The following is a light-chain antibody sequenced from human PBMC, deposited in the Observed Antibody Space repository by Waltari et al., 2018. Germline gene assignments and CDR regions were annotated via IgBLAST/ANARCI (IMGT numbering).Light chain of an antibody. CDR2: RAS. Sequence: DIQMSQSPSTLSASVGDRVTITCRASQRISTWLAWYQQKPGKAPKLIISRASTLESGVPSRFAGSGSGTEFTLTISSLQPDDFGTYYCQLYNSYVMYTFGQGTKLDIK. J-gene: IGKJ2*01. CDR3: QLYNSYVMYT. V-gene: IGKV1-5*03. CDR1: QRISTW.